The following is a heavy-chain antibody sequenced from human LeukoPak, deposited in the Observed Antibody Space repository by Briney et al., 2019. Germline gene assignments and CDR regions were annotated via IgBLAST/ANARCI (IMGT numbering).Heavy chain of an antibody. V-gene: IGHV4-39*07. Sequence: PGGSLRLSCAASGFTFSSYSMNWVRQPPGKGLEWIGSIYYSGSTYYNPSLKSRVTMSVDTSKNQFSLKLSSLTAADTAVYYCATSVGYDSSGYYYEDYWGQGTLVTVSS. CDR1: GFTFSSYS. CDR3: ATSVGYDSSGYYYEDY. CDR2: IYYSGST. J-gene: IGHJ4*02. D-gene: IGHD3-22*01.